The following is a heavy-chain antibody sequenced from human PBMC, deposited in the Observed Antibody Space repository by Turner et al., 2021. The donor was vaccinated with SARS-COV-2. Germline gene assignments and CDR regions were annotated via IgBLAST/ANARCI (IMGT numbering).Heavy chain of an antibody. V-gene: IGHV4-39*01. J-gene: IGHJ6*02. CDR2: IYYSGST. CDR1: GFSLSSSNYY. Sequence: QLQLQESGPGLVKPSETLSLPCPVSGFSLSSSNYYWGWIRQPPGKGLEWIGSIYYSGSTYDTPSLKSRVTITVDTSKNQFSLKLSSVTAADTAVYYCARLLNPGSYYYYYYGMDVWGQGTTVTVSS. CDR3: ARLLNPGSYYYYYYGMDV. D-gene: IGHD3-10*01.